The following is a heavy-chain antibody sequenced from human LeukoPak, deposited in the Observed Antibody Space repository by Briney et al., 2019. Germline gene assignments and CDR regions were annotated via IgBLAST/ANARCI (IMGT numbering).Heavy chain of an antibody. CDR2: ISYDGSNK. CDR1: GFTFSSYA. D-gene: IGHD3-22*01. CDR3: ARDRASYYDSIDY. J-gene: IGHJ4*02. V-gene: IGHV3-30*04. Sequence: GGSLRLSRAASGFTFSSYAMHWVRQAPGKGLEWVAVISYDGSNKYYADSVKGRFTISRDNSKNTLYLQMNSLRAEDTAVYYCARDRASYYDSIDYWGQGTLVTVSS.